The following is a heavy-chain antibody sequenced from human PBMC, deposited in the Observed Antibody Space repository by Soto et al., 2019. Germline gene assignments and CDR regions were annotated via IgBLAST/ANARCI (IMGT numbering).Heavy chain of an antibody. J-gene: IGHJ5*02. D-gene: IGHD3-10*01. V-gene: IGHV3-11*06. CDR3: ARDRGDWLDP. Sequence: GGSLRLSCAASGFTFTNFYMTWIRQAPGKGLEWLSYIDPSSTVTYYADSVKGRFTISRDNAKNTLYLQMNSLRAEDTAVYYCARDRGDWLDPWGQGTLVTVSS. CDR1: GFTFTNFY. CDR2: IDPSSTVT.